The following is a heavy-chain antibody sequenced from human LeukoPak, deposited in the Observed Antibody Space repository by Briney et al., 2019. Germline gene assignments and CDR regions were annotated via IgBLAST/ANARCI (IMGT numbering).Heavy chain of an antibody. CDR3: ARGGGTLHYRDV. CDR1: GDSLSSYY. V-gene: IGHV4-4*07. CDR2: IFTSGST. D-gene: IGHD3-16*01. Sequence: SETLSLTSNLSGDSLSSYYWTWIRQPAGTGLQWIGRIFTSGSTSYNPSLKSRLTISLDMSKNQFSLKLTSVTAADTAVYFCARGGGTLHYRDVWGKGTTVTISS. J-gene: IGHJ6*03.